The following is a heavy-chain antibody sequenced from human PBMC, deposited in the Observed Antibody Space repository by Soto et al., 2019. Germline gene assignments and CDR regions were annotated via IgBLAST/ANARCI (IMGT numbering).Heavy chain of an antibody. CDR1: GFTFSNYA. Sequence: GGSLRLSCAASGFTFSNYAMNWVRQAPGKGLEWVSTISGSGGSTYYADSVKGRFTISRDNSKNTLYLQMNSLRVEDTAAYYCAKEPSSWSLSDYWGQGTLVTVSS. CDR2: ISGSGGST. CDR3: AKEPSSWSLSDY. D-gene: IGHD6-13*01. V-gene: IGHV3-23*01. J-gene: IGHJ4*02.